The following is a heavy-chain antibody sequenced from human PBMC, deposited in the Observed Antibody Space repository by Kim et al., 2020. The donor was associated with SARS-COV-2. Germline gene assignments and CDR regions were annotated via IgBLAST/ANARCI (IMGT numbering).Heavy chain of an antibody. V-gene: IGHV3-7*03. CDR2: TSPDGTNK. Sequence: GGSLRLSCAASGFTLNNARMSWIRQAPGKGLQWVAPTSPDGTNKYYVDSVKGRFTISRDNGKNSLYLQMNYLRAEDTAVYYCTGWVGSLNYWGQGVLVSV. D-gene: IGHD1-1*01. CDR3: TGWVGSLNY. J-gene: IGHJ4*02. CDR1: GFTLNNAR.